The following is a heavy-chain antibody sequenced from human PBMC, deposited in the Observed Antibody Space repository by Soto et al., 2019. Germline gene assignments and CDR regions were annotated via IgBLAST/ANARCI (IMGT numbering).Heavy chain of an antibody. CDR2: SHYTGGT. CDR3: ARAPLSSHSYFGYCDS. Sequence: QVQLQESGPGLVKPSQTLSLTCTVSGGSISSGGYYWSWSRQPPGKGLEWLGHSHYTGGTYYNPSLESRLTISLDTSKTQFSLNVTSVTAADTAVYYCARAPLSSHSYFGYCDSWGQGTLVTVSS. J-gene: IGHJ4*02. D-gene: IGHD2-2*01. CDR1: GGSISSGGYY. V-gene: IGHV4-30-4*01.